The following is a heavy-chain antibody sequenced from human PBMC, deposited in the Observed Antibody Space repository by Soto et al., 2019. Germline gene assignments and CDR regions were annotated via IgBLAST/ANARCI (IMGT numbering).Heavy chain of an antibody. CDR1: GGSVSSASYY. Sequence: SETLSLTCTVSGGSVSSASYYWSWIRQPPGKGLEWIGYIYYSGSTNYNPSLKSRVTISVDTAKNQFSLKLTSVTAADTAVYFCAREGYSYAYFDYWGHGTLVTVS. J-gene: IGHJ4*01. CDR2: IYYSGST. D-gene: IGHD5-18*01. V-gene: IGHV4-61*01. CDR3: AREGYSYAYFDY.